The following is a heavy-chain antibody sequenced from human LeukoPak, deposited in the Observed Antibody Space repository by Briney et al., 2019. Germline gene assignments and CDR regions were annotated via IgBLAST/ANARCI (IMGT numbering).Heavy chain of an antibody. D-gene: IGHD6-19*01. V-gene: IGHV7-4-1*02. J-gene: IGHJ6*03. Sequence: GASVKVSCKASGYTFTSYYMHWVRQAPGQGLEWMGWINTNTGNPTYAQGFTGRFVFSLDTSVSTAYLQISSLKAEDTAVYYCARGLWNGWYYYYYYMDVWGKGTTVTVSS. CDR3: ARGLWNGWYYYYYYMDV. CDR2: INTNTGNP. CDR1: GYTFTSYY.